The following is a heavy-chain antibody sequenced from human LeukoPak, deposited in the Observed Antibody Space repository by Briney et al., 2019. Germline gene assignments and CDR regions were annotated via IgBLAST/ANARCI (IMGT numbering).Heavy chain of an antibody. CDR2: ISGSGGST. V-gene: IGHV3-23*01. D-gene: IGHD6-13*01. CDR3: AKSKGSSWYGVDN. Sequence: PGGSLRLSCAASGFTFSTYAMSWVRQAPGKGLEWVSGISGSGGSTYYADSVKGRFTISRDTSKNTLYLEMNSLGAEDTALYYCAKSKGSSWYGVDNWGQGTLVTDSS. CDR1: GFTFSTYA. J-gene: IGHJ4*02.